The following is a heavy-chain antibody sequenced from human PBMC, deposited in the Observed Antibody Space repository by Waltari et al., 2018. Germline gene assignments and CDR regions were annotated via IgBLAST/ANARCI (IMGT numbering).Heavy chain of an antibody. CDR2: ISAYNGNT. V-gene: IGHV1-18*01. D-gene: IGHD2-15*01. J-gene: IGHJ1*01. CDR3: ARVCSGGSCYAHFQH. CDR1: GSTFTSYG. Sequence: QVQLVQSGAEVKKPGASVKVSCKASGSTFTSYGISWVRQAPGQGLEWMGWISAYNGNTNYAQKLQGRVTMTTDTSTSTAYMELRSLRSDDTAVYYCARVCSGGSCYAHFQHWGQGTLVTVSS.